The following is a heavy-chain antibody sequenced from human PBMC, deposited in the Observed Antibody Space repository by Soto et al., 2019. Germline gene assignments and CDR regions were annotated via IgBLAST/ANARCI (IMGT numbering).Heavy chain of an antibody. V-gene: IGHV3-9*01. Sequence: EVQLVESGGGLVQPGRSRRLSCAASGFTFDDYAMHWVRQAPGKGLEWVSGISWNSGSIGYADSVKGRFTISRDNAKNSLYLQMNSLRAEDTALYYCAKDHRPYSSGWYFWFDPWGQGTLVTVSS. D-gene: IGHD6-19*01. CDR2: ISWNSGSI. CDR3: AKDHRPYSSGWYFWFDP. CDR1: GFTFDDYA. J-gene: IGHJ5*02.